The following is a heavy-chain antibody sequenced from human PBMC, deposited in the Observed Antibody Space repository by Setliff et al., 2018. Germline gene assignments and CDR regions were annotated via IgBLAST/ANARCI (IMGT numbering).Heavy chain of an antibody. CDR1: GITFSGYW. CDR3: ARRNYRTALDY. J-gene: IGHJ4*02. D-gene: IGHD3-16*02. CDR2: IKQDGGEK. V-gene: IGHV3-7*03. Sequence: PGGSLRLSCAASGITFSGYWMSWVRQAPGKGLEWVANIKQDGGEKYYADSMKGRFTISRDNAKNSLYLQMNSLSAEDTAVYFCARRNYRTALDYWGQGTLVTVSS.